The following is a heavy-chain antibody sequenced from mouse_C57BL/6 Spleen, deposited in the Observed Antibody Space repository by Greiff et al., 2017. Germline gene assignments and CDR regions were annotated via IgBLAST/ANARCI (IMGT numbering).Heavy chain of an antibody. V-gene: IGHV1-19*01. CDR3: ARGYDGFDY. Sequence: VQLQQSGPVLVKPGASVKMSCKASGYTFTDYYMNWVKQSHGKSLEWIGVINPYNGGTSYNQKFKGKATLTVDKSSSTAYMELNSLTSEDSAVYYCARGYDGFDYWGQGTTLTVSS. J-gene: IGHJ2*01. CDR1: GYTFTDYY. D-gene: IGHD2-14*01. CDR2: INPYNGGT.